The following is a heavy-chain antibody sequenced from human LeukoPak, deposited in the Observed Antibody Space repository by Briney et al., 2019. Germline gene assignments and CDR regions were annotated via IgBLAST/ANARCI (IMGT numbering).Heavy chain of an antibody. CDR2: IYYSGSN. J-gene: IGHJ3*02. CDR1: GGSIRRSSYY. D-gene: IGHD3-9*01. V-gene: IGHV4-39*01. Sequence: SETLSLTCTASGGSIRRSSYYWGWLRQPPGKGLEWIVSIYYSGSNYYNPSLKSRITISVDTSNNQFSLKLSSVIAADTAVYYCASGYRVYCDILTRFDAFDIWGQGTMVTVSS. CDR3: ASGYRVYCDILTRFDAFDI.